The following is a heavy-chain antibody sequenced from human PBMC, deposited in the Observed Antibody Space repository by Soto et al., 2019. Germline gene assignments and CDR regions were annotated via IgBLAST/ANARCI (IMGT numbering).Heavy chain of an antibody. CDR1: KFISSTYA. V-gene: IGHV3-30-3*01. J-gene: IGHJ4*02. Sequence: GGSLRLSCAASKFISSTYAMHWVRQAPGKGLEWVAVISSDGNKKYYADSVKGRFTISRDNSKNTLYLQMNSLRVEDTAFYYCTRDVRTRQQRALILDNWGQGTPVTVSS. D-gene: IGHD1-1*01. CDR2: ISSDGNKK. CDR3: TRDVRTRQQRALILDN.